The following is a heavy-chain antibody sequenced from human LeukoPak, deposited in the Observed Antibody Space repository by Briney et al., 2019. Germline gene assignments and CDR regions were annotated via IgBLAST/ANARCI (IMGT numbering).Heavy chain of an antibody. D-gene: IGHD6-13*01. CDR3: AKIIGISWYDYFDY. Sequence: SETLSLTCTVSGCCISHSIYYWVGMRQPPEKAGEGSGCINFDGTTDSNPSLKSRATISVDTSNTQFSLKLSSVTPTDTAVYYCAKIIGISWYDYFDYWGQGTLVTVSS. CDR1: GCCISHSIYY. V-gene: IGHV4-39*01. CDR2: INFDGTT. J-gene: IGHJ4*02.